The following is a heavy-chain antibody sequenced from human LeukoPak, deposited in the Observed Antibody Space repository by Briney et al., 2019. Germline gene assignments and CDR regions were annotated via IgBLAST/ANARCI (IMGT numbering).Heavy chain of an antibody. D-gene: IGHD1-26*01. CDR3: VKDSLGATHSGNWFDP. J-gene: IGHJ5*02. CDR2: IGTGGGTT. Sequence: GGSLRLSCAASGFTFSSYVMSWVRQAPGKGLEWVSGIGTGGGTTYSADSVKGRFTISRDNSKNTLSLQMNSLRAEDTAVYYCVKDSLGATHSGNWFDPWGQGTLVTVSS. V-gene: IGHV3-23*01. CDR1: GFTFSSYV.